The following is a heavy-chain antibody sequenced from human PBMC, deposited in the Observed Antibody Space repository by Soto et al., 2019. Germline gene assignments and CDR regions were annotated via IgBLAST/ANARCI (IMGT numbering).Heavy chain of an antibody. CDR3: ARARADIVVVVAATPFGFDP. CDR1: GGSISSGDYY. D-gene: IGHD2-15*01. V-gene: IGHV4-30-4*01. J-gene: IGHJ5*02. Sequence: SETLSLTCTVSGGSISSGDYYWSWIRQPPGKGLEWIGEINHSGSTNYNPSLKSRVTISVDTSKNQFSLKLSSVTAADTAVYYCARARADIVVVVAATPFGFDPWGQGTLVTVSS. CDR2: INHSGST.